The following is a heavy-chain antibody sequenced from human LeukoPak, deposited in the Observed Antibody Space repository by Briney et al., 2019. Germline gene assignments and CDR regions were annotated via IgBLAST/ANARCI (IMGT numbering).Heavy chain of an antibody. V-gene: IGHV4-61*02. CDR2: IYSSGST. Sequence: PSETLSLTCTVSGGSISSDTYYWSRIRQPAGKGLEWIGRIYSSGSTNYNPSLKSRITISVDTSKNQFSLKLTSVTAADTAVYYCATVRGGATDRGWFDPWGQGTLVTVSS. D-gene: IGHD1-26*01. J-gene: IGHJ5*02. CDR1: GGSISSDTYY. CDR3: ATVRGGATDRGWFDP.